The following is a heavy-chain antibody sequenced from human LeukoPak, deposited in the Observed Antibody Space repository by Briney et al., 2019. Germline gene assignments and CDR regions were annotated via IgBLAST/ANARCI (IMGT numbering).Heavy chain of an antibody. CDR3: ARDVQLSLDP. CDR1: GFTFSDYY. V-gene: IGHV3-11*06. Sequence: GGSLRLSCAASGFTFSDYYMSWIRQAPGKGLEWVSYISSSSSSTNYADSVKGRFTISRDNAKNTLYLQMNSLTVDDTAVYYCARDVQLSLDPWGQGTLVTVSS. CDR2: ISSSSSST. J-gene: IGHJ5*02. D-gene: IGHD1-1*01.